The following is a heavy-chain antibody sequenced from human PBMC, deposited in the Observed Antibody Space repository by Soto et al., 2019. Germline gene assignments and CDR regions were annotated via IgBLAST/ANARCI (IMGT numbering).Heavy chain of an antibody. V-gene: IGHV1-18*01. CDR2: ISAYNGNT. CDR1: GYTFTSYG. CDR3: ARDRGGWYVGYYYYGMDV. D-gene: IGHD6-19*01. J-gene: IGHJ6*02. Sequence: ASVKVSCKASGYTFTSYGISWVRQAPGQGLEWMGWISAYNGNTNYAQKLQGRVTMTTDTSTSTAYMELRSLRSDDTAVYYCARDRGGWYVGYYYYGMDVWGQGTTVTVSS.